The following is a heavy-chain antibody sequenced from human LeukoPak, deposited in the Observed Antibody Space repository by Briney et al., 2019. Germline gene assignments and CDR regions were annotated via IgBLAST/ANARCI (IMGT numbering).Heavy chain of an antibody. D-gene: IGHD2-2*01. CDR2: ISGSGGST. CDR1: GFTFSSYA. CDR3: AKDRSSTTSCSNY. V-gene: IGHV3-23*01. Sequence: PPGGSLRLSCAASGFTFSSYAMSWVRQAPGKGLEWVSAISGSGGSTYYADSVKGRFTISRDNSKNMLYLDMNNLRVEDTAIYYCAKDRSSTTSCSNYWGRGTLVTVSS. J-gene: IGHJ4*02.